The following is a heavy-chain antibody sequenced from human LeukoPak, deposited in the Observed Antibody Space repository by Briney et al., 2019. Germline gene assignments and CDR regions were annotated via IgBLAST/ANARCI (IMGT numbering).Heavy chain of an antibody. CDR1: GYTFTGYY. Sequence: ASVTVSCKASGYTFTGYYMHWVRQAPGQGLEWMGWINPNSGGTNYAQKFQGRVTMTRDTSISTAYMELSRLRSDDTAVYYCASRFGGYSYGPGYYYYGMDVWGQGTTVTVSS. D-gene: IGHD5-18*01. V-gene: IGHV1-2*02. J-gene: IGHJ6*02. CDR3: ASRFGGYSYGPGYYYYGMDV. CDR2: INPNSGGT.